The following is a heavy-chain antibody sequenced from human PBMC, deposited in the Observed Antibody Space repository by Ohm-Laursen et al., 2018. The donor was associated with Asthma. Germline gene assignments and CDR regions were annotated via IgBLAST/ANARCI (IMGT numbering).Heavy chain of an antibody. CDR2: IIPIFGTA. V-gene: IGHV1-69*01. J-gene: IGHJ4*02. Sequence: SSVKVSCNASGGTFSSYAISWVRQAPGQGLEWMGGIIPIFGTANYAQKFQGRVTITADESTSTAYMELSSLRSEDTAVYYCARVITPQLGGHFDYWGQGTLVTVSS. CDR1: GGTFSSYA. CDR3: ARVITPQLGGHFDY. D-gene: IGHD5-24*01.